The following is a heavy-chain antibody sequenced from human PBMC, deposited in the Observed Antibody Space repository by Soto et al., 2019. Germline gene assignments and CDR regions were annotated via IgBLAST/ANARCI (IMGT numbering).Heavy chain of an antibody. CDR2: IYWDDDK. CDR1: WFSLTTSGVG. J-gene: IGHJ4*02. V-gene: IGHV2-5*02. D-gene: IGHD3-3*01. CDR3: AHRVLRTVFGLVTTTAIYFDF. Sequence: QITLNESGPTLVKPTQTLTLTCTFSWFSLTTSGVGVGWIRQSPGKAPAWLALIYWDDDKRYSPSLKSRLTITKDTSKNQVVLTMANLDPADTATYYCAHRVLRTVFGLVTTTAIYFDFWGQGTPVAVSS.